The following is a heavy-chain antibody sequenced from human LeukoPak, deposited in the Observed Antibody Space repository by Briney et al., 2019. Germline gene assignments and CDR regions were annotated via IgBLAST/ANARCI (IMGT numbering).Heavy chain of an antibody. CDR3: ARFRAAVSADYYYMDV. CDR2: IYPGDSDT. J-gene: IGHJ6*03. V-gene: IGHV5-51*01. CDR1: GYSFGTYW. D-gene: IGHD2-15*01. Sequence: GESLKISCKGSGYSFGTYWIGWVRQMPGKGLEWMGIIYPGDSDTRYSPSFQGQVTISADKSISTAYLQWSSLKASDIAMYYCARFRAAVSADYYYMDVWGKGTTVTVSS.